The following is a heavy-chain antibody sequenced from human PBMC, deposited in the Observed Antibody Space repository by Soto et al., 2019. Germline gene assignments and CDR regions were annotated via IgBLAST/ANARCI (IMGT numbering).Heavy chain of an antibody. CDR1: GFTFSSYA. Sequence: EVQLLESGGGLVQPGGSLRLSCAASGFTFSSYAMSWVRQAPGKGLEWVSAISGSGGSTYYADSVKGRFTIPRDNSKNTLYLQMNSLRAEDTAVYYCAKAVYSSSLKNYYYYGMDVWGQGTTVTVSS. J-gene: IGHJ6*02. D-gene: IGHD6-6*01. CDR3: AKAVYSSSLKNYYYYGMDV. V-gene: IGHV3-23*01. CDR2: ISGSGGST.